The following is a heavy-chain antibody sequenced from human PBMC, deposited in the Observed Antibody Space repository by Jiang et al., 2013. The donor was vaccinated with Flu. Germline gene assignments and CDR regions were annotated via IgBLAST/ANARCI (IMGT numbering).Heavy chain of an antibody. V-gene: IGHV4-59*01. CDR3: AAAAMTSTMDFDH. J-gene: IGHJ4*02. CDR1: GGSISSYY. CDR2: IYKTGST. D-gene: IGHD4/OR15-4a*01. Sequence: GPGLVKPSETLSLTCTVSGGSISSYYWTWIRQPPGKGLEWIGYIYKTGSTNYNPSLKSRVTISLDTSKNQFSLKLSSVTAADTAVYYCAAAAMTSTMDFDHWGQGTLVTVSS.